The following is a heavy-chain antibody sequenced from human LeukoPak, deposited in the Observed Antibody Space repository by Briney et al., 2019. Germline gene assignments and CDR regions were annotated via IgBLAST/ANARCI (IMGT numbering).Heavy chain of an antibody. CDR3: ASYYYDSSGYYPSGYFQH. J-gene: IGHJ1*01. V-gene: IGHV1-69*06. Sequence: SVKVSCKASGGTFSNYAISWVRQAPGQGLEWMGGIIPIFGTANYAQKFQGRVTITADKPTSTAYMELSSLRSEDTAVYYCASYYYDSSGYYPSGYFQHWGQGTLVTVSS. CDR1: GGTFSNYA. CDR2: IIPIFGTA. D-gene: IGHD3-22*01.